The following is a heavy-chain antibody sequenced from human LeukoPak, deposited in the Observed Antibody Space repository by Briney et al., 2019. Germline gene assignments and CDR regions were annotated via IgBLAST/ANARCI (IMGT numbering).Heavy chain of an antibody. Sequence: ASVKVSCKASGYTFTGYYMHWVRRAPGQGLAWMGWINPNRGGTNYAQKFRARVTMTRDTSISTAYMELNRLRSDHTAVYYCARGRTTTGTFFIYWGQGTLVTVSS. J-gene: IGHJ4*02. CDR1: GYTFTGYY. V-gene: IGHV1-2*02. CDR2: INPNRGGT. D-gene: IGHD1-1*01. CDR3: ARGRTTTGTFFIY.